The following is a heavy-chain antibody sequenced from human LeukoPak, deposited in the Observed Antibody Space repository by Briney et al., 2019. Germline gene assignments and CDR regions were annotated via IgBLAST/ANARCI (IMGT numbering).Heavy chain of an antibody. Sequence: GGSLRLSCAASGFTFSSYAMHWVRQAPGKGLEWVAVISYDGSNKYYADSVKGRFTISRDNSKNTLCLQMNSLRAEDTAVYYCAREDNFYGPFDYWGQGTLVTVSS. CDR1: GFTFSSYA. D-gene: IGHD1-1*01. CDR3: AREDNFYGPFDY. CDR2: ISYDGSNK. J-gene: IGHJ4*02. V-gene: IGHV3-30-3*01.